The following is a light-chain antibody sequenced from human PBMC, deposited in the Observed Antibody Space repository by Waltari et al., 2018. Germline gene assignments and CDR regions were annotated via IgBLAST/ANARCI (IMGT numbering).Light chain of an antibody. Sequence: EIVLTPSPGTLSLSPGERATLSCRASQSFTRYLAWYQHKPGQAPRLLIYDASTRAAGIADRFSGSGSGTDFSLTISRLEPEDFAVYYCQHYVSLPVTFGQGTKVEIK. J-gene: IGKJ1*01. CDR3: QHYVSLPVT. V-gene: IGKV3-20*01. CDR1: QSFTRY. CDR2: DAS.